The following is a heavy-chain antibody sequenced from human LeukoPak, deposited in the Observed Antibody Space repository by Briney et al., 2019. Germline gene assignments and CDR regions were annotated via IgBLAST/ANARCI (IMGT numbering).Heavy chain of an antibody. Sequence: GASVKVSCKASGYTFTSYDINWVRQATGQGLEWMGWMNPNSGNTAYAQKFQGRVTMTRNTSISTAYMELSSRKAEDTAVYYCARPQNGYSYGFDLWGQGNVITVSA. CDR1: GYTFTSYD. V-gene: IGHV1-8*01. D-gene: IGHD5-18*01. CDR2: MNPNSGNT. J-gene: IGHJ4*02. CDR3: ARPQNGYSYGFDL.